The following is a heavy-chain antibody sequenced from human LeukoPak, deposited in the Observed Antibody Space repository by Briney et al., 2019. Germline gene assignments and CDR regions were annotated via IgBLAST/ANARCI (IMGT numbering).Heavy chain of an antibody. Sequence: EASVKVSCKASGYTFTGYYMHWVRQAPGQGLESMGWINPNSGGTNYAQKFQGRVTMTRDTSISTAYMELSRLRSDDTAVYYCARAGVDTAMAGRWGQGTLVTVSS. V-gene: IGHV1-2*02. CDR3: ARAGVDTAMAGR. CDR2: INPNSGGT. D-gene: IGHD5-18*01. CDR1: GYTFTGYY. J-gene: IGHJ4*02.